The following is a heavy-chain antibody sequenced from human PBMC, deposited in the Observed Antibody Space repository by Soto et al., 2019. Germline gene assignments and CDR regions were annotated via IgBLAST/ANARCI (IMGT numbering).Heavy chain of an antibody. V-gene: IGHV3-15*01. CDR2: IKSRAEGETT. CDR3: VTVLPHANCWFDY. CDR1: GFTFSNVW. D-gene: IGHD1-1*01. Sequence: GHLVESGGCFVKPGGSLTLSCATSGFTFSNVWFSWVRQRPGKGLEWLGRIKSRAEGETTDYPSPARGRFFISRDDSKNNLYLQLNSLRSEDKGGYYCVTVLPHANCWFDYWGQGTPVTVSS. J-gene: IGHJ4*02.